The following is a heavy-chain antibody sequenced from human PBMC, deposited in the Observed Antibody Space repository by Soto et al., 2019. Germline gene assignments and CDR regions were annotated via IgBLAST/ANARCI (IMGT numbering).Heavy chain of an antibody. Sequence: PGESLKISCKGSGYSFTSYWIGWVRQMPGKGLEWMGIIYPGDSDTRYSPSFQGQVTISADKSISTAYLQWSSLKASDTAMYYCARLGYDSSGYYVYYYGMDVWGQGTTVTVSS. D-gene: IGHD3-22*01. CDR2: IYPGDSDT. CDR3: ARLGYDSSGYYVYYYGMDV. J-gene: IGHJ6*02. CDR1: GYSFTSYW. V-gene: IGHV5-51*01.